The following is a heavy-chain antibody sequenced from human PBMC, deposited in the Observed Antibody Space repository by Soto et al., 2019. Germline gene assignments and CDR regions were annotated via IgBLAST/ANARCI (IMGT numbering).Heavy chain of an antibody. D-gene: IGHD1-1*01. CDR3: AREVDGTDALDI. Sequence: EVQLVESGGGLVQPGGSLRLSCAASGFTFSSYWMHWVRQAPGKGLVWVSRINSDGSSTSYADSVKGRFTISRDNAKNTLYLQMNSLRAEDTAVYYCAREVDGTDALDIWGQGTMVTVSS. J-gene: IGHJ3*02. CDR2: INSDGSST. CDR1: GFTFSSYW. V-gene: IGHV3-74*01.